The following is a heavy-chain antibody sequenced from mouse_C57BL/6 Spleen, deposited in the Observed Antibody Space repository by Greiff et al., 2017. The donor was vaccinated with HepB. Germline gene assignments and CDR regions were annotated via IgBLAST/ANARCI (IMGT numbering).Heavy chain of an antibody. CDR1: GYAFSSSW. J-gene: IGHJ2*01. V-gene: IGHV1-82*01. Sequence: VQLQQSGPELVKPGASVKISCKASGYAFSSSWMNWVKQRPGKGLEWIGRIYPGDGDTNYNGKFKGKATLTADKCSSTADMQLSSLTSEDSEVYFCAGRRLYGNYFDYWGQGTTLTVAS. D-gene: IGHD2-1*01. CDR2: IYPGDGDT. CDR3: AGRRLYGNYFDY.